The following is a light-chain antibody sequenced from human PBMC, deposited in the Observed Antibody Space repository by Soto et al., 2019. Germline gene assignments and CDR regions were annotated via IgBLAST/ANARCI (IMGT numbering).Light chain of an antibody. CDR2: FDS. Sequence: SYELTQPPSVSVAPGKTARITCGGNNIGSKSVHWYQQKPGQTPILAIYFDSDRPSGIPERFSGSNSGNTATLTISRVEAGDEADYYCQVWDSSSDHVVFGGRTKLTVL. CDR1: NIGSKS. CDR3: QVWDSSSDHVV. V-gene: IGLV3-21*04. J-gene: IGLJ2*01.